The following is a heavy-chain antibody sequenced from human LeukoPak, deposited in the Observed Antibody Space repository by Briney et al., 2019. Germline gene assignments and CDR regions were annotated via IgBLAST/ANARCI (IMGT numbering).Heavy chain of an antibody. CDR3: ARDKEGHYFDY. V-gene: IGHV4-38-2*02. CDR2: IYHSGST. CDR1: GYSISSGYY. Sequence: SETLSLTCAVSGYSISSGYYWGWIRQPPGKGLEWIGSIYHSGSTYYNPSLKSRVTISVDTSKNQFSLKLSSVTAADTAVYYCARDKEGHYFDYWGQGTLVTVSS. J-gene: IGHJ4*02.